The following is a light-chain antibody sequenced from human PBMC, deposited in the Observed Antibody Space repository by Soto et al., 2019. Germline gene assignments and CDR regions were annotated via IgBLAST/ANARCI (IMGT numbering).Light chain of an antibody. CDR3: ISYTNSRIYV. CDR1: STDFVGYNR. Sequence: QSALTRPPSVSGSAGQSVTISCTGTSTDFVGYNRVSWYQQPPGTAPKLMIYEVSKRPSGVSRRFSGSKSGNTASLTISGLQAEDEADYYCISYTNSRIYVFGTGTKVTVL. J-gene: IGLJ1*01. V-gene: IGLV2-18*02. CDR2: EVS.